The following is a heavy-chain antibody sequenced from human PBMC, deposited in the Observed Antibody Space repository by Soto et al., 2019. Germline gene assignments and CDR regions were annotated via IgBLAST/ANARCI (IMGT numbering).Heavy chain of an antibody. CDR1: GFTFDDYA. CDR3: AKDTGGSSFVEIVFDI. CDR2: ISWNSGSI. J-gene: IGHJ3*02. Sequence: EVQLVESGGGLVQPGRSLRLSCAASGFTFDDYAMHWVRQAPGKGLEWVSGISWNSGSIGYADSVKGRFTISRDNAKNSLYLQMNSLRAEDTALYYCAKDTGGSSFVEIVFDIWGQGTMVTVSS. V-gene: IGHV3-9*01. D-gene: IGHD6-6*01.